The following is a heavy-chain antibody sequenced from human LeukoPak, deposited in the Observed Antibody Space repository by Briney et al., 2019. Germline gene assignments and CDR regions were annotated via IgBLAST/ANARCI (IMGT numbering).Heavy chain of an antibody. CDR2: IRYDKNSK. Sequence: GGSLRLSCAASGFTFSNYGIHWVRQAPGKGLEWVAFIRYDKNSKYYADSVKGRFTISRDNSKNTLYLQMNSLRADDTAVYYCAKSLVRGVIITTPFDYWGQGTLVTVSS. D-gene: IGHD3-10*01. CDR3: AKSLVRGVIITTPFDY. V-gene: IGHV3-30*02. J-gene: IGHJ4*02. CDR1: GFTFSNYG.